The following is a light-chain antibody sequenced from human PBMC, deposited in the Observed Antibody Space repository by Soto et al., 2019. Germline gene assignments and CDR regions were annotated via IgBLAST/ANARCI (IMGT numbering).Light chain of an antibody. J-gene: IGKJ3*01. V-gene: IGKV3-15*01. CDR2: GAS. CDR3: QHSYDWPPIFP. Sequence: EIVMTQSPATLSVSPGERATLSCRASQSISSNLAWYQQKPGQAPRLLIYGASTRATGIPARFSGSGSGTEFTLTISSLQSEDFAVDYCQHSYDWPPIFPFGPGTKVDIK. CDR1: QSISSN.